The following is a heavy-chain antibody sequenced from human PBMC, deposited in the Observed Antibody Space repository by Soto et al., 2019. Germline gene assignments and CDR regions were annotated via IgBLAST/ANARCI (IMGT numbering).Heavy chain of an antibody. CDR2: IYYSGST. Sequence: PSETLSLTCTVSGVSISSYYWSWIRQPPGKGLEWIGYIYYSGSTNYNPSLKSRVTISVDTSKNQFSLKLSSVTAADTAVYYCARLGGLRYFDWLPVDFDYWGQGTLVTVSS. CDR3: ARLGGLRYFDWLPVDFDY. D-gene: IGHD3-9*01. J-gene: IGHJ4*02. V-gene: IGHV4-59*08. CDR1: GVSISSYY.